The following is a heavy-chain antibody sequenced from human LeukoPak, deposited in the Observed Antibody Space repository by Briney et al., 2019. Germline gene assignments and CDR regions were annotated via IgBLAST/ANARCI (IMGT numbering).Heavy chain of an antibody. D-gene: IGHD6-19*01. J-gene: IGHJ4*02. V-gene: IGHV3-23*01. CDR2: ISGSGGST. CDR3: AKPGEQWLVLDY. Sequence: GGSLRLSCAASGFTFSSYAMSWVRQAPGKGLEWVSAISGSGGSTYYADSVKGRFTVSRDNSKNTLYLQMNSLRAEDTAVYYCAKPGEQWLVLDYWGQGTLVTVSS. CDR1: GFTFSSYA.